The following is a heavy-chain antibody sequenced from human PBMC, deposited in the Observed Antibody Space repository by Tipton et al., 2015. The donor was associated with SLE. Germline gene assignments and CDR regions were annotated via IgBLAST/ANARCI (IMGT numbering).Heavy chain of an antibody. Sequence: TLSLTCTVSGGSISSSSYYWGWIRQPPGKGLEWIGSFYYSGSTYYNPSLKSRVTISVDTSKNHFSLNMRSVTAADMAVYYCARQQGGLFQYMDLWGNGTTVTVSS. V-gene: IGHV4-39*07. D-gene: IGHD3-16*01. CDR1: GGSISSSSYY. J-gene: IGHJ6*04. CDR3: ARQQGGLFQYMDL. CDR2: FYYSGST.